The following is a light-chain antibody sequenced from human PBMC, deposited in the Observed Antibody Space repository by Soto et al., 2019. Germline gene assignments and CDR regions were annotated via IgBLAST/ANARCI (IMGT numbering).Light chain of an antibody. CDR1: SSDVGGYNY. CDR2: EVS. CDR3: SSYTSDNTLV. J-gene: IGLJ2*01. V-gene: IGLV2-14*01. Sequence: QSALTQPAAVSGSPGQAITISCTGTSSDVGGYNYVSWYQHHPGKAPKLIIYEVSNRPSGVSNRFSGSKSGNTASLTISGLQAEDETDYSCSSYTSDNTLVFGGGTKLTVL.